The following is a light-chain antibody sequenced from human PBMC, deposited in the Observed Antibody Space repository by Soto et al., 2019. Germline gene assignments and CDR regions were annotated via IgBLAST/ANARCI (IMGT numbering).Light chain of an antibody. Sequence: DLEMTQSPSSLSASVGDRVTITCRASQGIRNNLAWFQQKPAKAPDRLIYAASSLQSGVPSRFSGSGSGTDFTLTILSLKAEDFATDYCLHYNTYPWTFGQGTKVEIK. CDR3: LHYNTYPWT. CDR1: QGIRNN. J-gene: IGKJ1*01. V-gene: IGKV1-17*01. CDR2: AAS.